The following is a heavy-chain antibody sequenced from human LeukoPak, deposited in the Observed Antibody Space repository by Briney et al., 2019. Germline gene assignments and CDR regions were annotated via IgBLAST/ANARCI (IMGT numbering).Heavy chain of an antibody. CDR3: ARGPRSESIAAAGKSDY. Sequence: ASVKVSCKASGYTFTGYYMHWVRQAPGQGLEWMGWINPNSGGTNYAQKFQGRVTMTRDTSISTAYMELSRLRSDDTAVYYCARGPRSESIAAAGKSDYWGQGTLVTVSS. J-gene: IGHJ4*02. V-gene: IGHV1-2*02. CDR2: INPNSGGT. CDR1: GYTFTGYY. D-gene: IGHD6-13*01.